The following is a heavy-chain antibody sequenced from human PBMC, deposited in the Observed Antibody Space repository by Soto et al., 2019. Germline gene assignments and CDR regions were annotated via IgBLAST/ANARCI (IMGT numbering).Heavy chain of an antibody. J-gene: IGHJ6*02. Sequence: PGGSLRLSCAASGFTFSSHWMHWVRQAPGKGLVWVSRINSDGSSTSYADSVKGRFTISRDNAKNTLYLQMNSLRAEDTAVYYCARDRCSGGSCYSGYYYGMDVWGQGTTVTVSS. D-gene: IGHD2-15*01. CDR1: GFTFSSHW. V-gene: IGHV3-74*01. CDR3: ARDRCSGGSCYSGYYYGMDV. CDR2: INSDGSST.